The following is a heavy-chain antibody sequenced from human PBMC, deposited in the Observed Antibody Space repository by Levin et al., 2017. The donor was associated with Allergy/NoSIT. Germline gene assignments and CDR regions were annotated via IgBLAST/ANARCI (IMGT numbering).Heavy chain of an antibody. V-gene: IGHV1-2*02. CDR3: ARGDTAMVTGDFDY. CDR1: GYTFTGYY. CDR2: INPNSGGT. D-gene: IGHD5-18*01. J-gene: IGHJ4*02. Sequence: GASVKVSCKASGYTFTGYYMHWVRQAPGQGLEWMGWINPNSGGTNYAQKFQGRVTMTRDTSISTAYMELSRLRSDDTAVYYCARGDTAMVTGDFDYWGQGTLVTVSS.